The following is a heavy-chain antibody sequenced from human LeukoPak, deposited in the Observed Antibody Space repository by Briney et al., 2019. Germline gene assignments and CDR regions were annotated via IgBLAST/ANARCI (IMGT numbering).Heavy chain of an antibody. CDR3: AKDYGYSSSWYDY. J-gene: IGHJ4*02. Sequence: GRSLRLSCEASGFTLDDYGMHWVRQAPGKGLEWVSTISWNSASVGYVDSVKGRFTISRDNAKKTLYLQMNSLRPEDTALYYCAKDYGYSSSWYDYWGQGTLVTVSS. CDR1: GFTLDDYG. CDR2: ISWNSASV. D-gene: IGHD6-13*01. V-gene: IGHV3-9*01.